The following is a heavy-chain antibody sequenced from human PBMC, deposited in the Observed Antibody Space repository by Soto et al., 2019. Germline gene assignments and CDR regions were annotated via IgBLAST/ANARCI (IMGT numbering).Heavy chain of an antibody. V-gene: IGHV3-30*18. Sequence: QVQLVECGGGVAQPGRSLRLSCAASGFTFSSYGMHWVRQAPGKGLEWVAVISYDGSNKYYADSVKGRFTISRDNSKNTLYLQMNSLRAEDTAVYYCAKGKVGATMVGWFDPWGQGTLVTVSS. CDR2: ISYDGSNK. CDR1: GFTFSSYG. D-gene: IGHD1-26*01. J-gene: IGHJ5*02. CDR3: AKGKVGATMVGWFDP.